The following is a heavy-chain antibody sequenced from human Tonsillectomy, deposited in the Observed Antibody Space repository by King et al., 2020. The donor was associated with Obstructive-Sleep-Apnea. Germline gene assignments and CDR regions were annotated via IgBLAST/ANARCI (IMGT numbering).Heavy chain of an antibody. CDR1: GGSFSGYY. D-gene: IGHD3-9*01. CDR3: ARGANVLRYFDWSTQYYFDY. Sequence: VQLQQWGAGLLKPSETLSLTCAVYGGSFSGYYWSWIRQPPGKGLEWIGEINHSGSTNYNPSLKSRVTISVDTSKNQFSLQLSSVTAADTAVYYCARGANVLRYFDWSTQYYFDYWGQGTLVTVSS. V-gene: IGHV4-34*01. CDR2: INHSGST. J-gene: IGHJ4*02.